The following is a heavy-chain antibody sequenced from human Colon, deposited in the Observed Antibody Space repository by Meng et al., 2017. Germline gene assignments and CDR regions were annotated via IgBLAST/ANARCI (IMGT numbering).Heavy chain of an antibody. CDR2: ISGSGGST. CDR3: AKDPRGHYYDSSGPGFDP. D-gene: IGHD3-22*01. Sequence: ESLKISCAASGFTFSSYAMSWVRQAPGKGLEWVSAISGSGGSTYYADSVKGRFTISRDNSKNTLYLQMNSLRAEDTAVYYCAKDPRGHYYDSSGPGFDPWGQGTLVTVSS. V-gene: IGHV3-23*01. J-gene: IGHJ5*02. CDR1: GFTFSSYA.